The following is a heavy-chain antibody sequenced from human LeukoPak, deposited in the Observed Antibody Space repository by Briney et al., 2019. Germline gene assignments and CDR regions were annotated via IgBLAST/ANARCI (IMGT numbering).Heavy chain of an antibody. CDR1: GFTFDDYA. J-gene: IGHJ4*02. CDR3: AKVSLSGDGYFDY. D-gene: IGHD3-10*01. CDR2: ISWNSGSI. Sequence: GGSLRLSCAASGFTFDDYAMHWVRQAPGKGLEWVSGISWNSGSIGYADSVKGRFTISRDNSKNTLYLQMNSLRAEDTAVYYCAKVSLSGDGYFDYWGQGTLVTVSS. V-gene: IGHV3-9*01.